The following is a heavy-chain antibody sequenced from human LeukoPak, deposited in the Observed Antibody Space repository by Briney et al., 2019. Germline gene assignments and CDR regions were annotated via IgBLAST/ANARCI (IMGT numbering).Heavy chain of an antibody. CDR1: GGSISSSSYY. CDR3: AREPTVVTLNAFGI. V-gene: IGHV4-39*07. D-gene: IGHD4-23*01. Sequence: SETLSLTCTVSGGSISSSSYYWGWIRQPPGKGLEWIGRIYTSGSTNYNPSLKSRVTMSVDTSKNQLSLKLSSVTAADTAVYYCAREPTVVTLNAFGIWGQGTMVTVSS. J-gene: IGHJ3*02. CDR2: IYTSGST.